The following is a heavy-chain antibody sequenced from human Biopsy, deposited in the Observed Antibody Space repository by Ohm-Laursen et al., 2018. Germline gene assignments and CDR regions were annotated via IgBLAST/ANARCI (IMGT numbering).Heavy chain of an antibody. V-gene: IGHV3-30*18. CDR2: ISYDGSYK. D-gene: IGHD3-10*01. CDR3: AKHEGVAYGDIDY. Sequence: SLRLSCAASGFTLTDSGMHWVRQAPGKGLEWAALISYDGSYKNYGDSVKGRFTISRDNSKNTLYLQMNSLRPEDTAVYYCAKHEGVAYGDIDYWGQGTLVTVSS. CDR1: GFTLTDSG. J-gene: IGHJ4*02.